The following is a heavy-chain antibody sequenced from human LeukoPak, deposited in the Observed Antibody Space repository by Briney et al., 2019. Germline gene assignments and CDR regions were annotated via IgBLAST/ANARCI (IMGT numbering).Heavy chain of an antibody. CDR3: ARDRYSGSAYYMDV. J-gene: IGHJ6*03. D-gene: IGHD1-26*01. CDR2: IIPIFGTA. CDR1: GGTFSSYA. Sequence: ASVKVSCKASGGTFSSYAISWVRQAPGQGLEWMGGIIPIFGTANYAQKLQGRVTMTTDTSTSTAYMELRSLRSDDTAVYYCARDRYSGSAYYMDVWGKGTTVTVSS. V-gene: IGHV1-69*05.